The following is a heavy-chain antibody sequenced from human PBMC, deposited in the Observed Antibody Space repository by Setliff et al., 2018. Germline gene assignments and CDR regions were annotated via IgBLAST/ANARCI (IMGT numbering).Heavy chain of an antibody. CDR3: ARDPDVDTAMVTEYYFDY. J-gene: IGHJ4*02. V-gene: IGHV4-59*11. CDR2: IYYSGST. D-gene: IGHD5-18*01. CDR1: GGSISSHY. Sequence: KASETLSLTCTVSGGSISSHYWSWIRQPPGKGLEWIGYIYYSGSTNYNPSLKSRVTISVDTSKNQFSLKLSSVTAADTAVYYCARDPDVDTAMVTEYYFDYWGQGTLVTVSS.